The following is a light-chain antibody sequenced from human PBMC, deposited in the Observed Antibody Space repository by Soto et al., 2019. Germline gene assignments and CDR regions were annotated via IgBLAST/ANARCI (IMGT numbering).Light chain of an antibody. CDR3: CSYAGSWV. V-gene: IGLV2-11*01. Sequence: QSVLTQPRSVSGSPGQSVTISCTGTSSDIGGYNSVSWYQQHPGKAPKVMIYDVSKRPSGVPDRFSGSKSGNTASLTISGLQAEDEADYSCCSYAGSWVFGGGTQLTVL. J-gene: IGLJ3*02. CDR2: DVS. CDR1: SSDIGGYNS.